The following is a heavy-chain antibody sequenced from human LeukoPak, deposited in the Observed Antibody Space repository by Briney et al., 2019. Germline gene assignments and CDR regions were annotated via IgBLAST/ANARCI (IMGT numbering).Heavy chain of an antibody. CDR1: GYTLTELS. D-gene: IGHD3-3*01. CDR3: TTRPIKGRYQLLYSYDFWSAFYPDYFDY. J-gene: IGHJ4*02. V-gene: IGHV1-24*01. CDR2: FYPEDGET. Sequence: AXXKVSCKVSGYTLTELSMHWVRQAPGKGLEWMGVFYPEDGETIYSQKFQGRVTMTEDTTTDTAYMEVSRLRYEDTAVYYCTTRPIKGRYQLLYSYDFWSAFYPDYFDYWGQGTLVTVSS.